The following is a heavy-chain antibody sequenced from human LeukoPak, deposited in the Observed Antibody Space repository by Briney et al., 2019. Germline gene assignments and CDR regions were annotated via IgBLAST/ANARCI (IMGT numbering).Heavy chain of an antibody. CDR1: GFPFSSYS. CDR2: ISSSSSYI. D-gene: IGHD3-3*01. Sequence: GGSLRLSCVASGFPFSSYSMNWVRQAPGKGLEWVSSISSSSSYIYYADSVKGRFTISRDNAKNSLYLQMNSLRAEDTAVYYCARGRLPDYDFWSGYYTGADYWGQGTLVTVSS. J-gene: IGHJ4*02. CDR3: ARGRLPDYDFWSGYYTGADY. V-gene: IGHV3-21*01.